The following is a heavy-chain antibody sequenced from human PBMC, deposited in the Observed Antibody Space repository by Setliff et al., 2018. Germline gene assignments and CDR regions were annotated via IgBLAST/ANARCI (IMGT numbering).Heavy chain of an antibody. CDR2: INEDGSEK. Sequence: GGSLRLSCAASGFSFSTYWMTWVRQAPGRGLEWVANINEDGSEKHYVDSVKGRFTISRDNAKNSLSLQMNSLRADDTAVYYCARVAYSYGRYYYYYYMDVWGKGTTVTVSS. CDR1: GFSFSTYW. D-gene: IGHD5-18*01. CDR3: ARVAYSYGRYYYYYYMDV. J-gene: IGHJ6*03. V-gene: IGHV3-7*03.